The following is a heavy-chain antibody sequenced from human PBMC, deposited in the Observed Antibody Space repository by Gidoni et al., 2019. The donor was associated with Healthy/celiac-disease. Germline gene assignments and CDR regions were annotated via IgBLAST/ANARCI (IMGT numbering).Heavy chain of an antibody. J-gene: IGHJ6*02. D-gene: IGHD3-3*01. V-gene: IGHV3-53*02. Sequence: EVQLVETGGGLIQPGGSLRLSGDASGFTVSSNYISWVRQAPGKGLEWVSVIYSGGSTYDADSVKGRFTISRDNSKNTLYLQMNSLRAEDTAVYYCARVPTMFGVGQGDVWGQGTTVTVSS. CDR3: ARVPTMFGVGQGDV. CDR1: GFTVSSNY. CDR2: IYSGGST.